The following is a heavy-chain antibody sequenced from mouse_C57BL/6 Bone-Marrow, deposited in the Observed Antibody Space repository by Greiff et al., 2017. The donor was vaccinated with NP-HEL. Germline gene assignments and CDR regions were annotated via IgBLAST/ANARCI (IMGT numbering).Heavy chain of an antibody. Sequence: ESGPGLVKPSQSLSLTCSVTGYSITSGYYWNWIRQFPGNKLEWMGYISYDGSNNYNPSLKNRISITRDTSKNQVFLKLNSVTTEDTATYYCARNWDYFDYWGQGTTLTVSS. D-gene: IGHD4-1*01. CDR2: ISYDGSN. V-gene: IGHV3-6*01. CDR1: GYSITSGYY. J-gene: IGHJ2*01. CDR3: ARNWDYFDY.